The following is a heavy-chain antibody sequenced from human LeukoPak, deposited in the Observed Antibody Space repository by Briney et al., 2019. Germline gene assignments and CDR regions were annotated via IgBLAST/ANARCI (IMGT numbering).Heavy chain of an antibody. J-gene: IGHJ3*02. CDR2: LHYGGST. CDR1: GDSVNSFY. V-gene: IGHV4-59*02. CDR3: ARGNDLDGFDI. Sequence: PSETLSLTCTVSGDSVNSFYWSWLRQPPGKGLQWIGHLHYGGSTNYNPSLKSRVSTSVDTSKNQFSLNLRSVNAADTAVYFCARGNDLDGFDIWGQGTMVTVSS. D-gene: IGHD2-21*02.